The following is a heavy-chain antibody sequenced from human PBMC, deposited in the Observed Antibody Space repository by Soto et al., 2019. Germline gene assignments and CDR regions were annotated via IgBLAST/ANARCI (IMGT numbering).Heavy chain of an antibody. V-gene: IGHV1-2*04. D-gene: IGHD6-13*01. CDR1: GYTFTGYY. J-gene: IGHJ4*02. CDR3: AKGHGITAVATTFRYFDY. CDR2: INPNSGGT. Sequence: ASVKVSCKASGYTFTGYYMHWVRQAPGQGLEWMGWINPNSGGTNYAQKFQGWVTMTRDTSISTAYMELSRLRSDDTAVYYCAKGHGITAVATTFRYFDYWGQGTLVTVSS.